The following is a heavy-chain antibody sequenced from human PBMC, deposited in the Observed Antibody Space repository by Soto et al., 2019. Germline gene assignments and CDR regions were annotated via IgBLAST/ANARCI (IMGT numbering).Heavy chain of an antibody. CDR1: GGSISSYY. J-gene: IGHJ4*02. CDR2: TYYSGST. V-gene: IGHV4-59*01. D-gene: IGHD3-10*01. Sequence: SETLSLTCTVSGGSISSYYWSWIRQPPGKGLEWIGYTYYSGSTNYNPSLKSRVTISVDTSKNQFSLKLSSVTAADTAVYYCASLDRYYGSGSYYRDYWGQGTLVTVSS. CDR3: ASLDRYYGSGSYYRDY.